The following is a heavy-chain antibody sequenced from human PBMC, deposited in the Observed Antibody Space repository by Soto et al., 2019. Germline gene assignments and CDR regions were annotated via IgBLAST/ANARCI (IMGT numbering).Heavy chain of an antibody. CDR1: GFTFSDYY. CDR2: ISSSGNII. V-gene: IGHV3-11*04. D-gene: IGHD3-22*01. Sequence: PGGSLRLSCAASGFTFSDYYMSWIRQAPGKGLEWVSYISSSGNIIYDADSVKGRFTISRDNGKNSLYLQMNSLRAEDTAVYYCARRGSGYYDSSGNYYYYGMDVWGQGTTVTVSS. J-gene: IGHJ6*02. CDR3: ARRGSGYYDSSGNYYYYGMDV.